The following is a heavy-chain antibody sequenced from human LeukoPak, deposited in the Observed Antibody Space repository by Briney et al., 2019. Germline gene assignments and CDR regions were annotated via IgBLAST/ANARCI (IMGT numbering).Heavy chain of an antibody. J-gene: IGHJ4*02. CDR3: ARDYSRSGYDPFDY. Sequence: PGRSLRLSCAASGFTFSSYNMNWVRQAPGKGLDWVSSISSSSSYIYYADSVKGRFTISRDNAKNSLYLQMNSLRAEDTAVYYCARDYSRSGYDPFDYWGQGTLVTVSS. CDR1: GFTFSSYN. V-gene: IGHV3-21*01. D-gene: IGHD5-12*01. CDR2: ISSSSSYI.